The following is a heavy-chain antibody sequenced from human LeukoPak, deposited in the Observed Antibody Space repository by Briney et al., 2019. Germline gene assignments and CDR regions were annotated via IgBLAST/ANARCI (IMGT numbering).Heavy chain of an antibody. CDR2: ISSSGSTI. V-gene: IGHV3-48*03. CDR3: AREDLVVVAATGYVY. Sequence: GGSLRLSCAASGLTFSSYAMTWVRQAPGKGLEWVSYISSSGSTIYYADSVKGRFTISRDNAKNSLYQQMNSLRAEDTAVYYCAREDLVVVAATGYVYWGQGTLVTVSS. CDR1: GLTFSSYA. J-gene: IGHJ4*02. D-gene: IGHD2-15*01.